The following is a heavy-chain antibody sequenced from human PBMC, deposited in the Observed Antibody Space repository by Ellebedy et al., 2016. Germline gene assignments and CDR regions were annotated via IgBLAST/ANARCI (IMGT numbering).Heavy chain of an antibody. CDR2: ISAGGDDT. CDR1: GIRFGDFF. D-gene: IGHD4-17*01. J-gene: IGHJ4*02. CDR3: YYGHYSGF. Sequence: GGSLRLXXATSGIRFGDFFMSWVRQAPGKGLQWVSTISAGGDDTYLADSVKGRFTISRDNSRYTLYLQMDSLRAADTAVYYCYYGHYSGFWGQGTLVTVSS. V-gene: IGHV3-23*01.